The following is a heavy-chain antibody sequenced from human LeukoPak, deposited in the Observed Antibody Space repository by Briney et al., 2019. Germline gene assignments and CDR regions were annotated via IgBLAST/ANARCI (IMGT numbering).Heavy chain of an antibody. CDR1: GFTFSNAW. V-gene: IGHV3-15*01. CDR2: IKSKTDGGTT. J-gene: IGHJ4*02. D-gene: IGHD3-10*01. CDR3: TTDLGHYYGSGSYY. Sequence: PGGSLRLSCAASGFTFSNAWMSWVRQAPGKGLEWVGRIKSKTDGGTTDYAAPVKGRFTNSRDDSKNTLYLQMNSLKTEDTAVYYCTTDLGHYYGSGSYYWGQGTLVTVSS.